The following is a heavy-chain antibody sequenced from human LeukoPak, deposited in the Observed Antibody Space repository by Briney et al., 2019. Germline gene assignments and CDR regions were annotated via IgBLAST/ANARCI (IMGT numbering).Heavy chain of an antibody. D-gene: IGHD3-22*01. CDR1: GFTFSSYA. Sequence: GGSLRPSCADSGFTFSSYAMSWVRQAPGKGLEWVSAISGSGGSTYYADSVKGRFTISRDNSKNTLYLQMNSLRAEDTAVYYCAKDLVRYDDVGTPDYWGQGTLVTVSS. J-gene: IGHJ4*02. V-gene: IGHV3-23*01. CDR2: ISGSGGST. CDR3: AKDLVRYDDVGTPDY.